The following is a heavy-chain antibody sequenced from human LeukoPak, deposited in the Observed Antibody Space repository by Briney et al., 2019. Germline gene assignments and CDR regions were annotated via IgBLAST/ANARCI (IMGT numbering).Heavy chain of an antibody. CDR3: ARDRYSGVADY. Sequence: GGSLRLSCAASGFTFSSYSMNWGRQAPGKGLEWVAVIWYDGSNEYYADSVKGRFTISRDNSKNTLYLQMNSLRAEDTAVYYCARDRYSGVADYWGQGTLVTVSS. V-gene: IGHV3-33*08. CDR2: IWYDGSNE. D-gene: IGHD1-26*01. CDR1: GFTFSSYS. J-gene: IGHJ4*02.